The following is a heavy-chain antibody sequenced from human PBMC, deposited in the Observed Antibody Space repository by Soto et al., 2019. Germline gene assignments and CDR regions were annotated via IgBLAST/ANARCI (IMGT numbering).Heavy chain of an antibody. CDR3: ARDPNVDTADTYYYYYGMDV. CDR2: ISYDGSNK. V-gene: IGHV3-30-3*01. J-gene: IGHJ6*02. CDR1: GFTFSSYA. Sequence: QVRLVESGGGVVQPGRSLRLSCAASGFTFSSYAMHWVRQAPGKGLEWVAVISYDGSNKYYADSVKGRFTISRDNSKNTLYLQMNSLRAEDTAVYYCARDPNVDTADTYYYYYGMDVWGQGTTVTVSS. D-gene: IGHD5-18*01.